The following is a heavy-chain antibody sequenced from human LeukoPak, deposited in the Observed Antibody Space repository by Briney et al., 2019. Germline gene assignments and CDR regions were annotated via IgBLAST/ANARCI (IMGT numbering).Heavy chain of an antibody. CDR3: ARGQFKGQLSPLRASDY. CDR2: MNPNSGNT. V-gene: IGHV1-8*01. Sequence: ASVKVSCKASGYTFTSYDINWVRQATGQGLEWMGWMNPNSGNTGYAQKFQGRVTMTRNTSISTAYMELSSLRSEDTAVYYCARGQFKGQLSPLRASDYWGQGTLVTVSS. D-gene: IGHD5-18*01. CDR1: GYTFTSYD. J-gene: IGHJ4*02.